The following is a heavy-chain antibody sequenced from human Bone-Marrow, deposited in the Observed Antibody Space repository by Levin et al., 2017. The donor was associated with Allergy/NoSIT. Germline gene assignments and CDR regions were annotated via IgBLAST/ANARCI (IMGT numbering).Heavy chain of an antibody. Sequence: ASVKVSCKASGYTFTSYGISWVRQAPGQGLEWMGWISAYNGNTNYAQKLQGRVTMTTDTSTSTAYMELRSLRSDDTAVYYCARDNSGEEGYYYYGMDVWGQGTTVTVSS. CDR3: ARDNSGEEGYYYYGMDV. J-gene: IGHJ6*02. CDR1: GYTFTSYG. CDR2: ISAYNGNT. V-gene: IGHV1-18*01. D-gene: IGHD3-10*01.